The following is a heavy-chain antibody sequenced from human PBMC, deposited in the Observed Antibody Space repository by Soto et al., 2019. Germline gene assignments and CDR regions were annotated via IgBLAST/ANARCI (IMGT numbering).Heavy chain of an antibody. V-gene: IGHV1-69*13. J-gene: IGHJ3*01. CDR1: GGDFSSPA. Sequence: GFPVKVSWQGAGGDFSSPAISWVRQSPGQGLEWMGGIIPIFGTANYAQKFQGRVTITADESTSTAYMEPSSLRSEDTAVYYCASRYGYNFHAFDLWGQGTMVTVSS. D-gene: IGHD5-12*01. CDR3: ASRYGYNFHAFDL. CDR2: IIPIFGTA.